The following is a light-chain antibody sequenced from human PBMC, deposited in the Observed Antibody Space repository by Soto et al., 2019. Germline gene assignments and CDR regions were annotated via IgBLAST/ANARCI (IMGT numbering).Light chain of an antibody. CDR1: SSDVGGYNY. CDR2: DVS. CDR3: CSYAGSYTVV. V-gene: IGLV2-11*01. Sequence: QSALTPPRSVSGSPGQSVTISCTGTSSDVGGYNYVSWYQQHPGKAPKLMIYDVSKRPSGVPDRFSGSKSGNTASLTSSGLQAEDEADYYCCSYAGSYTVVFGGGTKLTVL. J-gene: IGLJ2*01.